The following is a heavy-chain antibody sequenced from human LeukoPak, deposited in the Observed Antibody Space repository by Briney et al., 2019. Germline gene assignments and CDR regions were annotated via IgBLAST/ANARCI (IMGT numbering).Heavy chain of an antibody. D-gene: IGHD6-6*01. CDR1: GYTFTGYY. Sequence: VASVTVSCKASGYTFTGYYVHWVRQAPGQGLEWMGWINPNSGGTNYAQKFQGRVTMTRDTSISTAYMELSRLRSDDTAVYYCARGSSPTYYYYMDVWGKGTTVTVSS. J-gene: IGHJ6*03. CDR2: INPNSGGT. V-gene: IGHV1-2*02. CDR3: ARGSSPTYYYYMDV.